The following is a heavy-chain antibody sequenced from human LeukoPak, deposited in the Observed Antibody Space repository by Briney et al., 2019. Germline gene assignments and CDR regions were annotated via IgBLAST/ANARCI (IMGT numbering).Heavy chain of an antibody. D-gene: IGHD1/OR15-1a*01. CDR3: ARPRGTMLTTYSHYFDY. V-gene: IGHV4-34*01. J-gene: IGHJ4*02. Sequence: SETLSLTCAVYGGSFSGYYWSWIRQPPGKGLEWIGEINHSGSTNYNPSLKSRVTISVDTSKNQFSLKLSSVTAADTAVYYCARPRGTMLTTYSHYFDYWGQGTLVTVSS. CDR2: INHSGST. CDR1: GGSFSGYY.